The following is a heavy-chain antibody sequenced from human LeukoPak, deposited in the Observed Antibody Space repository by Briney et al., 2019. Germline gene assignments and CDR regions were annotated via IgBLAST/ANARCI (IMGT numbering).Heavy chain of an antibody. D-gene: IGHD5-12*01. CDR1: GFTFSSYA. J-gene: IGHJ4*02. V-gene: IGHV3-30*04. CDR2: ISSDGGNE. CDR3: ARDSQWLRQFDY. Sequence: PGGSLRLSCAASGFTFSSYAMHWVRQAPGKGLEWVALISSDGGNENYADSVRGRFTISRDNSKNTLYLQMNSLRAEDTAVYYCARDSQWLRQFDYWGQGTLVTVSS.